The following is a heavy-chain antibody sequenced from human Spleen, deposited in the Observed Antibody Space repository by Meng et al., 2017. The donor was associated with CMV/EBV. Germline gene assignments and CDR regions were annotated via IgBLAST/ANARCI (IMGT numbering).Heavy chain of an antibody. V-gene: IGHV4-61*01. CDR3: ARGRIYWFDP. Sequence: CTVSSDCVSSGSYFWSWIRQPPGKGLGWIGYFAYSGSTSYSPSLKSRVTILLDTSKNQFSLKMTSVTAADSAVYYCARGRIYWFDPWGQGTLVTVSS. CDR2: FAYSGST. D-gene: IGHD2-15*01. CDR1: SDCVSSGSYF. J-gene: IGHJ5*01.